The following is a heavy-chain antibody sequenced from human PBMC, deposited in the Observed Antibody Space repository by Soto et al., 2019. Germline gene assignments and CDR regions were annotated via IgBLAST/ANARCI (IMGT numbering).Heavy chain of an antibody. Sequence: QVQLVESGGGVVQPGRSLRVSCAASGFTFSNYGMHWVRQAPGKGLEWVAFISYDGSNKYYADSVKGRFTISRDYSKNTLYLQMNSLRAEDTAVYYCARGSITHSVNWLPFDSWGQGTLVTVSS. CDR1: GFTFSNYG. CDR3: ARGSITHSVNWLPFDS. D-gene: IGHD1-1*01. V-gene: IGHV3-30*03. J-gene: IGHJ4*02. CDR2: ISYDGSNK.